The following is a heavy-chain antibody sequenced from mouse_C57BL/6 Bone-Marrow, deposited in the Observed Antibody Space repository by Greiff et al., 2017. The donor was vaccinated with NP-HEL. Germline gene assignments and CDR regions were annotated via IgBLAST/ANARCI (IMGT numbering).Heavy chain of an antibody. CDR3: ARGGYGKAY. CDR2: IYPGDGDT. CDR1: GYAFSSSW. V-gene: IGHV1-82*01. Sequence: QVQLKQSGPELVKPGASVKISCKASGYAFSSSWMNWVKQRPGKGLEWIGRIYPGDGDTNYNGKFKGKATLTADKSSSTAYMQLSSLTSEDSAVYFCARGGYGKAYWGQGTLVTVSA. D-gene: IGHD2-10*02. J-gene: IGHJ3*01.